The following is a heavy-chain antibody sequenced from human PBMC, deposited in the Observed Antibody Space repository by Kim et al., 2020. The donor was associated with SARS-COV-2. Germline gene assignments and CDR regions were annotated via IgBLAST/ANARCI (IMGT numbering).Heavy chain of an antibody. CDR2: INVDSDAM. Sequence: GGSLRLSCAASGFTLSRYNMHWVRQAPGKGLEWVSYINVDSDAMHYADSVKGRFTASRDNAKNSQFLQMNSLKDEDTALYYCVREPYCSGSTCYGFDMWG. V-gene: IGHV3-48*02. J-gene: IGHJ3*02. CDR3: VREPYCSGSTCYGFDM. CDR1: GFTLSRYN. D-gene: IGHD2-15*01.